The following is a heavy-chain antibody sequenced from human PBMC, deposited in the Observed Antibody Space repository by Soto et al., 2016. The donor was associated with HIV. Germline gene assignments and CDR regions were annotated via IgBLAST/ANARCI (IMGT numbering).Heavy chain of an antibody. Sequence: EVQLLESGGDFVQPGGSLRLSCAASGFTFKSYAMTWVRQAPGKGLEWVSGISSSDISAYYAVSVKGRFTISRDNSRNTLYLQMNGLRAEDSATYYCAKGNSRMLMPGKYFDGWGQGTLVTVSS. D-gene: IGHD3-22*01. CDR2: ISSSDISA. V-gene: IGHV3-23*01. CDR1: GFTFKSYA. CDR3: AKGNSRMLMPGKYFDG. J-gene: IGHJ4*02.